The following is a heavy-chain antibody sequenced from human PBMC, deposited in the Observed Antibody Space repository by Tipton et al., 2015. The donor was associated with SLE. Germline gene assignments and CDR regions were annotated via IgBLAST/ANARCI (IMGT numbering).Heavy chain of an antibody. J-gene: IGHJ3*02. CDR1: HTSFSTYS. CDR2: MSHSGSA. D-gene: IGHD5-24*01. V-gene: IGHV4-59*08. CDR3: GRARVGMGYVFDI. Sequence: TLSLTCTVSHTSFSTYSWAWIRQSPERGLEWIGYMSHSGSANYNPSLKSRVTISVDTSRNHFSLRLTSVTAADTALYYCGRARVGMGYVFDIWGQGTMVTVSS.